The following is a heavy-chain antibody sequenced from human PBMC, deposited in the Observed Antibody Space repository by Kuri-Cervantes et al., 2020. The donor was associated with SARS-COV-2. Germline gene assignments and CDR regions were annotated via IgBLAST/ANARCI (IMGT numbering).Heavy chain of an antibody. CDR2: IRYDGSNK. Sequence: GESLKISCAASGFTFSSYGMHWVRQAPGKGLEWVAFIRYDGSNKYYADSVKGRFTISRDNSKNTLYLQMNSPRAEDTAVYYCAKDSLRRPFYYYYYYMDVWGKGTTVTVSS. CDR3: AKDSLRRPFYYYYYYMDV. CDR1: GFTFSSYG. J-gene: IGHJ6*03. V-gene: IGHV3-30*02. D-gene: IGHD4-17*01.